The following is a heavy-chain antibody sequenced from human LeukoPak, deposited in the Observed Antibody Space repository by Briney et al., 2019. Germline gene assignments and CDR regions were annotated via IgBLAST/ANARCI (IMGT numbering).Heavy chain of an antibody. CDR3: ARGRYCSSTSCYFDY. D-gene: IGHD2-2*01. Sequence: NPSGGSTSYAQKFQGRVTMTRDTSTSTVYMELSSLRSEDTAVYYCARGRYCSSTSCYFDYWGQGTLVTVSS. V-gene: IGHV1-46*01. J-gene: IGHJ4*02. CDR2: NPSGGST.